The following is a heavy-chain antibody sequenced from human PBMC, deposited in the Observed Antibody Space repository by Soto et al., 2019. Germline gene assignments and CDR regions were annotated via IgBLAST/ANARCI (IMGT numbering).Heavy chain of an antibody. CDR2: IIPIFGTA. CDR3: ARAEGGSYYHYYYYGMDV. D-gene: IGHD1-26*01. Sequence: SVKVSCKASGGTFSSYAISWVRQAPGQGLEWMGGIIPIFGTANYAQKFQGRVTITADESTSTAYMELSSLRSEDTAVYYCARAEGGSYYHYYYYGMDVWGQGTTVTVSS. CDR1: GGTFSSYA. V-gene: IGHV1-69*13. J-gene: IGHJ6*02.